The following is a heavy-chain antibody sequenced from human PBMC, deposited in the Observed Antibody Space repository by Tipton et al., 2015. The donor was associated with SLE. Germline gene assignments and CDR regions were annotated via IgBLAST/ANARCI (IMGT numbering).Heavy chain of an antibody. J-gene: IGHJ4*02. Sequence: SLRLSCAASGFSLTGYGMHWVRQAPGKGLEWVTFIRSDGSHEFYADSVKGRFTISRDNAKSSVNLQMDSLRAEDTATYHCVTDPGSRANFYFDHWGQGALVTVS. D-gene: IGHD1-26*01. CDR3: VTDPGSRANFYFDH. CDR1: GFSLTGYG. V-gene: IGHV3-30*02. CDR2: IRSDGSHE.